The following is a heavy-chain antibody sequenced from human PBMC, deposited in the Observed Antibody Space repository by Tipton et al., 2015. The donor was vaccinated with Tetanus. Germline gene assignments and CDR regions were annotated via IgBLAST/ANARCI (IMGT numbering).Heavy chain of an antibody. J-gene: IGHJ4*02. CDR1: GGSFRSGDHY. Sequence: LRLSCTVSGGSFRSGDHYWSWIRQPPGKGLEWIGYIYYSGNSDYNPSLKSRVTLSVDTSNNQFSLKLNSVTAADTAVYYCVRLASYSNHLDAWGQGALVTVSS. CDR2: IYYSGNS. CDR3: VRLASYSNHLDA. D-gene: IGHD4-11*01. V-gene: IGHV4-30-4*01.